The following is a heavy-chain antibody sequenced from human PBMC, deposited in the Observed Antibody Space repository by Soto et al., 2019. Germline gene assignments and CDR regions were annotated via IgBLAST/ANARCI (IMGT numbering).Heavy chain of an antibody. CDR1: GGSFSGYY. CDR2: INHSGST. CDR3: VRLWGDILTGFEGYFDY. V-gene: IGHV4-34*01. D-gene: IGHD3-9*01. Sequence: QVQLQQWGAGLLKPSETLSLTCAVYGGSFSGYYWSWIRQPPGKGLEWIGEINHSGSTNYNPSLKSRVTISVDTSKNQFSLKLSSVTAADTAVYYCVRLWGDILTGFEGYFDYWGQGTLVTVSS. J-gene: IGHJ4*02.